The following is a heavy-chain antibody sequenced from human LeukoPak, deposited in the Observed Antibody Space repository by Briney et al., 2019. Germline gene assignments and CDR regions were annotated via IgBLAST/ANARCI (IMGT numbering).Heavy chain of an antibody. J-gene: IGHJ4*02. V-gene: IGHV3-11*01. CDR3: AREEKWELLTSQ. CDR2: ISTSGRTI. CDR1: GFTFSDYY. D-gene: IGHD1-26*01. Sequence: PGGSLRLSCAASGFTFSDYYMSWIRQAPGKGLEWVSYISTSGRTIYYADSVKGRFTISRDNAKNSLYLQMKSLRSEDTAVYYCAREEKWELLTSQWGQGTLVTVSS.